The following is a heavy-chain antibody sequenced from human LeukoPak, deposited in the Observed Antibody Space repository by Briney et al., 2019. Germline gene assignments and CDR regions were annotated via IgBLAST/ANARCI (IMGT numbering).Heavy chain of an antibody. CDR1: GFTFSGYA. CDR2: ISSNGGST. D-gene: IGHD2-15*01. Sequence: GGSLRFSCAASGFTFSGYAMHWVRQAPGKGLEYVSAISSNGGSTYYANSVKVRFTISRDNSTNTLYLQMGSLRTEDMAVYYCARGGSGRYYYYYYMDVWGKGTTVTVSS. CDR3: ARGGSGRYYYYYYMDV. J-gene: IGHJ6*03. V-gene: IGHV3-64*01.